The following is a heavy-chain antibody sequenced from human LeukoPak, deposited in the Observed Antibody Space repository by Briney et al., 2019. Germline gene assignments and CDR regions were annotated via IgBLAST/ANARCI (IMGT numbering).Heavy chain of an antibody. D-gene: IGHD3-22*01. Sequence: ASVKVSCKASGYTFTSYGISWVRQAPGQGLEWIGWISAYNCNTNYAQKLQGRVTMTTDTSTSTAYMELRSLRSDDTAVYYCARDNADYYDSSGSDYWGQGTLVTVSS. J-gene: IGHJ4*02. CDR2: ISAYNCNT. CDR3: ARDNADYYDSSGSDY. CDR1: GYTFTSYG. V-gene: IGHV1-18*01.